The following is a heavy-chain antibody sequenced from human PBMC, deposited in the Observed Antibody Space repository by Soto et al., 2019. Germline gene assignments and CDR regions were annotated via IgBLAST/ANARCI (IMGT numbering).Heavy chain of an antibody. D-gene: IGHD3-10*01. Sequence: EVQLLESGGGLVQPGGSLRLSCAAAGFTFSNYALTWVRQSPGKGLEWVSTFSGSGGSTYYADSVRGRFTISRDNSKNTRFLQWNSLGAEDTAIYYCGREGTGEPCPCLDAWGQGTTVSVSS. CDR2: FSGSGGST. V-gene: IGHV3-23*01. J-gene: IGHJ6*02. CDR3: GREGTGEPCPCLDA. CDR1: GFTFSNYA.